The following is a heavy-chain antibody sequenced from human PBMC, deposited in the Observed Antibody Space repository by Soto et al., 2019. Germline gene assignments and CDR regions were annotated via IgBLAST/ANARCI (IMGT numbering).Heavy chain of an antibody. CDR2: IKGDGSAK. J-gene: IGHJ4*02. CDR1: GFSFGGYW. Sequence: GGSLRLSCAASGFSFGGYWMGWVRQAPGKGLEWVANIKGDGSAKYDVDSVKGRFTLSRDNAKSSLSLQMNSLRAEDTAVYYCARWGVDRGIDCWGQGTLVTVSS. V-gene: IGHV3-7*05. CDR3: ARWGVDRGIDC. D-gene: IGHD3-10*01.